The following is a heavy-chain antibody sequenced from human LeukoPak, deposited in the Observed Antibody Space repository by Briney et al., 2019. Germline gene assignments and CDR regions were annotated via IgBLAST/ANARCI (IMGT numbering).Heavy chain of an antibody. Sequence: GGSLRLSCAASGFTFNTYSMNWVRQAPGKGLEWVSSISDNSNYIYYSDSVEGRFTISRDNAKNSLYLQMNSLRAEDTAVYYCEKTMWVRGMAPFDYWGQGTLVTVSS. CDR3: EKTMWVRGMAPFDY. CDR1: GFTFNTYS. V-gene: IGHV3-21*04. D-gene: IGHD3-10*01. J-gene: IGHJ4*02. CDR2: ISDNSNYI.